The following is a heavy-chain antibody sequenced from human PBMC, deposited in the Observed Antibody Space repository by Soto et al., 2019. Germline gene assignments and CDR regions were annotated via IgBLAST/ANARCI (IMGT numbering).Heavy chain of an antibody. CDR1: GGSINNYH. V-gene: IGHV4-59*12. D-gene: IGHD5-12*01. CDR3: ARVQRATLYFDY. Sequence: PSETLSLTCTVSGGSINNYHWSWVRQPPGKGLKWIGYVYYSGTHNYNPSLESRLTISIDTSKNQFSLKLNSVTAADTAVYYCARVQRATLYFDYWGQGALVTVSS. J-gene: IGHJ4*02. CDR2: VYYSGTH.